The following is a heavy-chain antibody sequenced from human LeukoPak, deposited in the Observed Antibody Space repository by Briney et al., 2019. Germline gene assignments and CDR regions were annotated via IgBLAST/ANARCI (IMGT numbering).Heavy chain of an antibody. J-gene: IGHJ4*02. CDR3: ARGAYYDYVWGSYRYDY. CDR2: IWYDGSNK. Sequence: GGSLRLSCAASGFTFSSYGMHWVRQAPGKGLEWVAVIWYDGSNKYYADSVKGRFTISRDNSKNTLYLQMNSLRAEDTAVYYCARGAYYDYVWGSYRYDYWGQGTLVTVSS. V-gene: IGHV3-33*01. D-gene: IGHD3-16*02. CDR1: GFTFSSYG.